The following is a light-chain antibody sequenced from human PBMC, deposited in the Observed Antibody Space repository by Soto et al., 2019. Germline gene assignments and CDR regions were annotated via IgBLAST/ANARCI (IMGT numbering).Light chain of an antibody. CDR1: QSVASNY. CDR2: ETS. Sequence: VLTQSPGTVSLSPGDRATLSCRAGQSVASNYLAWYQQKPGQAPRLLIYETSTRATGVPDRFSGSGSGADFTLTISRVEAEDFAVYYCQQYGSSYTFGQGTKLEIK. CDR3: QQYGSSYT. V-gene: IGKV3-20*01. J-gene: IGKJ2*01.